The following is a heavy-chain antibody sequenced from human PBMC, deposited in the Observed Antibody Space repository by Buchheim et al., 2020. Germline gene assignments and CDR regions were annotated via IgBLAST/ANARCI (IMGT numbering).Heavy chain of an antibody. J-gene: IGHJ6*02. CDR1: GFTFTSSA. CDR3: AADTRRYGSGSYYDGDYGMDV. V-gene: IGHV1-58*01. Sequence: QMQLVQSGPEVKKPGTSVKVSCKASGFTFTSSAVQWVRQARGQRLEWIGWIVVGSGNTNYAQKFQERVTITRDMSTSTAYMELSSLRSEDTAVYYCAADTRRYGSGSYYDGDYGMDVWGQGTT. CDR2: IVVGSGNT. D-gene: IGHD3-10*01.